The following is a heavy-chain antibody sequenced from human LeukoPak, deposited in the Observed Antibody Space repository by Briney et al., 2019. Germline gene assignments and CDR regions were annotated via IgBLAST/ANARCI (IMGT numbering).Heavy chain of an antibody. CDR3: AREGPVVRGSEVDY. Sequence: GGSLRLSCAASGFDFEDFAMHWVRQAPGKGLEWVSYISSSGKTIYYADSVKGRFAISRDNAKNSLYLQLNSLRDEDTAVYYCAREGPVVRGSEVDYWGQGTLVTVSS. CDR1: GFDFEDFA. CDR2: ISSSGKTI. V-gene: IGHV3-48*02. J-gene: IGHJ4*02. D-gene: IGHD4-23*01.